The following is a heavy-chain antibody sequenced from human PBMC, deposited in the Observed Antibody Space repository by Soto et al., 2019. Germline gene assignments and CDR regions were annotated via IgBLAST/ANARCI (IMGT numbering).Heavy chain of an antibody. J-gene: IGHJ4*02. CDR2: INPSGGST. CDR3: ARDMARGGYERYYFDY. Sequence: GASVKVSCKASGYTFTSYYMHWVRQAPGQGLEWMGIINPSGGSTRYAQKFQGRVTMTRDTSASTAYMELSSLRSEDTAVYYCARDMARGGYERYYFDYWGQGTLVTVSS. V-gene: IGHV1-46*01. CDR1: GYTFTSYY. D-gene: IGHD5-12*01.